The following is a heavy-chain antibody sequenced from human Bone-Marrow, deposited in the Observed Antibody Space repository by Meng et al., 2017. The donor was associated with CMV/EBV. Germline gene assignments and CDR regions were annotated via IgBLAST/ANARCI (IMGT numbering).Heavy chain of an antibody. J-gene: IGHJ4*02. Sequence: SETLSLTCTVSGGSVSSGSYYWSWIRQPPGKGLEWIGYIYYSGSTNYNPSLKSRVTISVDTSKNQFSLKLSSVTAADTAVYYCARDALYYDSSGPDWGQGTLVTFSS. V-gene: IGHV4-61*01. CDR2: IYYSGST. CDR3: ARDALYYDSSGPD. CDR1: GGSVSSGSYY. D-gene: IGHD3-22*01.